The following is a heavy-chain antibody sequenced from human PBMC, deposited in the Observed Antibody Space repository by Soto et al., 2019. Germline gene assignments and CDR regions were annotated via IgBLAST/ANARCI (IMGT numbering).Heavy chain of an antibody. J-gene: IGHJ4*02. Sequence: GGSLRLSCAASGFTFSSYAMSWVRQAPGKGLEWVSAISGSGGGTYYADSVKGRFTISRDNSKNTLYLQMNSLRAEDTVVYYCAKVFHGYSYGYLDYWGQGTLVTVSS. CDR3: AKVFHGYSYGYLDY. V-gene: IGHV3-23*01. CDR1: GFTFSSYA. CDR2: ISGSGGGT. D-gene: IGHD5-18*01.